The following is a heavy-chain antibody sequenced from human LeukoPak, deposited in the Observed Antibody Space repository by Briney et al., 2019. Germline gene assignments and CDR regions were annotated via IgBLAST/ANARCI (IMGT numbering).Heavy chain of an antibody. Sequence: ASVKVSCKTSGYSFTGYYMHWVRQAPGQGLEWMGRINTNNGGTNYAQRFQGRVTVTRDTSISTAYMDLSRLRSDDTAVYYCARDLGYNYGYAFDIWGQGTMVTVSS. D-gene: IGHD5-18*01. CDR1: GYSFTGYY. J-gene: IGHJ3*02. CDR3: ARDLGYNYGYAFDI. V-gene: IGHV1-2*06. CDR2: INTNNGGT.